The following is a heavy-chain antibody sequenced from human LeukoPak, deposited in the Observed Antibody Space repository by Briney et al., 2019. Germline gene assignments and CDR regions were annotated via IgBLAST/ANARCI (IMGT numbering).Heavy chain of an antibody. CDR2: ISGSGGST. CDR1: GFTFSSYS. D-gene: IGHD1-26*01. Sequence: GGSLRLSCAASGFTFSSYSMNWVRQAPGKGLEWVSAISGSGGSTYYADSVKGRFTISRDNPKNTLYLQMNSLRAEDTAVYYCAKRLGATTPKLFDYWGQGTLVTVSS. V-gene: IGHV3-23*01. CDR3: AKRLGATTPKLFDY. J-gene: IGHJ4*02.